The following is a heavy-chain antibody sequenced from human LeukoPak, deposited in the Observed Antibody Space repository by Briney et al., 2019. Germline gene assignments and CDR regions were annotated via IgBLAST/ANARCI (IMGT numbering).Heavy chain of an antibody. CDR1: GYTFTSYD. J-gene: IGHJ4*02. Sequence: ASVKVSCKASGYTFTSYDINWVRQATGQGLEWMGWMNPNSGNTGYAQKFQGRVTMTRNTSISTAYMELSSLRSEDTAVYYCATDLTSFWSGYYQTDYWGQGTLVTVSS. D-gene: IGHD3-3*01. CDR2: MNPNSGNT. V-gene: IGHV1-8*01. CDR3: ATDLTSFWSGYYQTDY.